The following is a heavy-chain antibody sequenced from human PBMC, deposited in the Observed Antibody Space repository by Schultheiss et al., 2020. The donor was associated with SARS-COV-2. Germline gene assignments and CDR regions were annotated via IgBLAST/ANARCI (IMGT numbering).Heavy chain of an antibody. D-gene: IGHD1-26*01. CDR3: ARELDNSGSYPFPLS. CDR1: GYTFTSYA. J-gene: IGHJ5*02. Sequence: KVSCKASGYTFTSYAMHWVRQAPGQRLEWMGWINAGNGNTKYSQKFQGRVTITRDTSASTAYMELSSLRSEDTAVYYCARELDNSGSYPFPLSWGQGTLVTVSS. CDR2: INAGNGNT. V-gene: IGHV1-3*01.